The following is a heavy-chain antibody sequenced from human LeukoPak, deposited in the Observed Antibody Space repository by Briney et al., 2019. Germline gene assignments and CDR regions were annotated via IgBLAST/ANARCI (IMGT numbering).Heavy chain of an antibody. J-gene: IGHJ4*02. Sequence: YYSGSTNYNPSLKSRVTISVDTSKNQFSLKLSSVTAADTAVYYCARRSPPYYYDSSGYYDYWGQGTLVTVSS. CDR2: YYSGST. D-gene: IGHD3-22*01. V-gene: IGHV4-59*01. CDR3: ARRSPPYYYDSSGYYDY.